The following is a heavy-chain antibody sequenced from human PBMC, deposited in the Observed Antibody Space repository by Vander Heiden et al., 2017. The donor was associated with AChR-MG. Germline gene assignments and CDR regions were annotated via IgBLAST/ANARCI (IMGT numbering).Heavy chain of an antibody. Sequence: QLQLQESGPGLVKPSETLSLTCTVSGGPISSSSYYWGWIRQPPGKGLEWVGSVYYSGSTYYNPSLKRRVTISVDTSKSQFSLKLSSVTAADTAVYYCARAPYYYDSSGYHFDYWGQGTLVTVSS. CDR2: VYYSGST. D-gene: IGHD3-22*01. CDR1: GGPISSSSYY. J-gene: IGHJ4*02. CDR3: ARAPYYYDSSGYHFDY. V-gene: IGHV4-39*01.